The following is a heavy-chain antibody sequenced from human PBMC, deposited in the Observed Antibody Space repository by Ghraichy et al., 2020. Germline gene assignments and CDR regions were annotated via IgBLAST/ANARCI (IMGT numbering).Heavy chain of an antibody. D-gene: IGHD3-3*01. CDR1: GGSISSSSYY. J-gene: IGHJ6*02. V-gene: IGHV4-39*01. CDR3: AGYDFWSGYKQYYYYYGMDV. CDR2: IYYSGST. Sequence: SETLSLTCTVSGGSISSSSYYWGWIRQPPGKGLEWIGSIYYSGSTYYNPSLKSRVTISVDTSKNQFSLKLSSVTAADTAVYYCAGYDFWSGYKQYYYYYGMDVWGQGTTVTVSS.